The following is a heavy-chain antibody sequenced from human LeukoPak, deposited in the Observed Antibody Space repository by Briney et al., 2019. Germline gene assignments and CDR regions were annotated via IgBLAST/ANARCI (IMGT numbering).Heavy chain of an antibody. CDR2: IRSKANSYAT. CDR3: TFFGGIDY. V-gene: IGHV3-73*01. D-gene: IGHD3-3*01. CDR1: GFTFSGSA. J-gene: IGHJ4*02. Sequence: GGSLKLSCAASGFTFSGSAMHWVRQASGKGLEWVGRIRSKANSYATAYAASVKGRFTISRDDSKNTAYLQMNSLKTEDTAVYYCTFFGGIDYRGQGTLVTVSS.